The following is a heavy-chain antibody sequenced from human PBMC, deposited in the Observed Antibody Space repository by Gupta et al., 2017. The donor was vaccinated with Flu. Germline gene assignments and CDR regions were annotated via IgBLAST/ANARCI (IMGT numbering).Heavy chain of an antibody. CDR3: ARGGLTTDYDLWFDP. Sequence: QVQLMLSGTEVKNSGASVKVSCKASGYTFTAYYLHWVRQAPGRGFEWMGWIDPNTGGIHYAPKFDGRVTMTRDTSITTVYIELSSLRSDDTAVYYCARGGLTTDYDLWFDPWGQGFLVTVSS. CDR2: IDPNTGGI. J-gene: IGHJ5*02. D-gene: IGHD4-17*01. V-gene: IGHV1-2*02. CDR1: GYTFTAYY.